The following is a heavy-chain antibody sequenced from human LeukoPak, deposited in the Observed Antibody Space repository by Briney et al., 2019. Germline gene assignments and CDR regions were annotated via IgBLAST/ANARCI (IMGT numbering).Heavy chain of an antibody. CDR2: INPNSGGT. CDR3: ARGGVGYYYDSSGYYAFDY. CDR1: GYTFTGYY. Sequence: ASVKVSCKVSGYTFTGYYIHWVRQAPGQGLEWMGWINPNSGGTNYAQKFQGRVTMTRDTSISTAYMELSRLRSDDTAVYYCARGGVGYYYDSSGYYAFDYWGQGTLVTVSS. J-gene: IGHJ4*02. V-gene: IGHV1-2*02. D-gene: IGHD3-22*01.